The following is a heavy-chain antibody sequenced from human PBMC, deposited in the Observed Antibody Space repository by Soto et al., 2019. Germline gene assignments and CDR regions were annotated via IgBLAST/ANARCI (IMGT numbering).Heavy chain of an antibody. J-gene: IGHJ6*02. Sequence: QVQLVESGGGVVQPGRSLRLSCAASGFTFSSYGMHWVRQAPGKGLEWGAVISYDGSNKYYADSVKGRFTISRDNSKNTLYLQMNSLRAEDTAGYYCAKDVLRFLEWLAFYGMDVWGQGTTVTVSS. V-gene: IGHV3-30*18. CDR2: ISYDGSNK. D-gene: IGHD3-3*01. CDR3: AKDVLRFLEWLAFYGMDV. CDR1: GFTFSSYG.